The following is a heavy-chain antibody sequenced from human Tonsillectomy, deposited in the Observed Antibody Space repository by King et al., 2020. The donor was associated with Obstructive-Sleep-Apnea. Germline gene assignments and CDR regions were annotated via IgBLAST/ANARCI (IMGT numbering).Heavy chain of an antibody. J-gene: IGHJ4*02. CDR1: GGSISSVAYS. Sequence: QLQESGPGLVKPSQTLSLTCAVSGGSISSVAYSWSWIRQPPGKGLEWSGYIYYSGSPYYNPSLKSLVTIAVDTSKNQCSLKLSSVTAADTAVYYCARGGDYGDYRTAVGADYWGQGTLVTVSS. D-gene: IGHD4-17*01. CDR3: ARGGDYGDYRTAVGADY. CDR2: IYYSGSP. V-gene: IGHV4-30-4*07.